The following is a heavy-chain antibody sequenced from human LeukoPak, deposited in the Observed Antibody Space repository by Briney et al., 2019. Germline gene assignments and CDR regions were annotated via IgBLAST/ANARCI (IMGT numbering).Heavy chain of an antibody. CDR1: GFTFDDYA. CDR2: VSWNSGSI. D-gene: IGHD5-24*01. Sequence: PGGSLRLSCAASGFTFDDYAMHWVRQAPGKGLEWVSGVSWNSGSIGYADSVKGRFTISRDNAKNSLYLQMNSLRAEDTALYYCAKDLGDERDVWGQGTTVTVSS. J-gene: IGHJ6*02. CDR3: AKDLGDERDV. V-gene: IGHV3-9*01.